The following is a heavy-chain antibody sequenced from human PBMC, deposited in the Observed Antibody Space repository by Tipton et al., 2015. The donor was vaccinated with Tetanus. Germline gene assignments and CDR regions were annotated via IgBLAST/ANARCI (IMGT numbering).Heavy chain of an antibody. CDR3: ARGVTDGYNRRFDY. CDR2: ISNGNT. Sequence: GLVKPSETLSLTRTVTRGPISSYYWSWIRQPVGKGLEWIGHISNGNTDYTPSLKSRVTLSVDTSTNQFSMKLRSVTAADTAVYYCARGVTDGYNRRFDYGGQGALVAVSP. J-gene: IGHJ4*02. CDR1: RGPISSYY. V-gene: IGHV4-4*07. D-gene: IGHD5-24*01.